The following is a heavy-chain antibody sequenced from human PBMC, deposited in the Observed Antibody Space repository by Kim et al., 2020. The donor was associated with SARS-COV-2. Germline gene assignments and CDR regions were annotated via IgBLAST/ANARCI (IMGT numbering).Heavy chain of an antibody. CDR1: GGSISSYY. J-gene: IGHJ4*02. CDR2: IYYSGST. Sequence: SETLSLTCTVSGGSISSYYWSWIRQPPGKGLEWIGYIYYSGSTNYNPSLKSRVTISVDTSKNQFSLKLSSVTAADTAVYYCARHHKYGDLTFDYWGQGTLVTVSS. D-gene: IGHD4-17*01. CDR3: ARHHKYGDLTFDY. V-gene: IGHV4-59*08.